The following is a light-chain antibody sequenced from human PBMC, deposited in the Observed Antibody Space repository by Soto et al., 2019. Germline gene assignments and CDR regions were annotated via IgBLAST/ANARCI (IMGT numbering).Light chain of an antibody. CDR2: LGS. CDR3: MQSLQTPLT. Sequence: DIVMTQSPLSLPVTPGEPASISCRSSQSLLDSNGYNCLEWYLQKPGQSPQLLIYLGSNRASGVPDRFSGSGSGTDFTLKISRLEAEDVGVYYCMQSLQTPLTFGQGTNVEIK. CDR1: QSLLDSNGYNC. J-gene: IGKJ1*01. V-gene: IGKV2-28*01.